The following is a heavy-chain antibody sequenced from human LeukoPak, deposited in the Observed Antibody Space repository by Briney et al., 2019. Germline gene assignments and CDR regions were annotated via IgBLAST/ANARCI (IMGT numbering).Heavy chain of an antibody. J-gene: IGHJ4*02. CDR1: GGSISSGDYY. V-gene: IGHV3-23*01. Sequence: ETLSLTCTVSGGSISSGDYYWSWIRQPPGKGLEWVSTISGSGGSTNYADSVKGRFTISRDTSKNTLYLQMNSLRAEDTAVYYCAKDLDGLVRGVAYSWGQGTLVTVSS. CDR2: ISGSGGST. CDR3: AKDLDGLVRGVAYS. D-gene: IGHD3-10*01.